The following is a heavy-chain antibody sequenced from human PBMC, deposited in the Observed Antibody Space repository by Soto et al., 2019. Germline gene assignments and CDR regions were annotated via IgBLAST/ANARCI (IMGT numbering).Heavy chain of an antibody. D-gene: IGHD6-6*01. Sequence: QVQLQESGPELVKPPVTLSLTSTASGGSISSYNGNWFRQPAGKGLEWIGRIYTSGSTNYNPSLKSRVTMSVDTSKNQFSLKLSSVTAADTAVYYCAREEGIAARPLWGQGTLVTVSS. J-gene: IGHJ4*02. CDR3: AREEGIAARPL. V-gene: IGHV4-4*07. CDR1: GGSISSYN. CDR2: IYTSGST.